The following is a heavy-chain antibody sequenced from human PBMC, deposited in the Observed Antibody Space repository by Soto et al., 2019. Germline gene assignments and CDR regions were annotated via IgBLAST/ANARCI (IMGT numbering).Heavy chain of an antibody. V-gene: IGHV4-59*11. Sequence: SETLSLTCTVSGGSISSHYWSWIRQPPGKGLERIGYIYYSGSTNYNPSLKSRVTISVDTSKNQFSLKLSSVTAADTAVYYCARGNNDYDFWSGSPRHYYGMDVWGQGTTVTVSS. D-gene: IGHD3-3*01. CDR1: GGSISSHY. J-gene: IGHJ6*02. CDR2: IYYSGST. CDR3: ARGNNDYDFWSGSPRHYYGMDV.